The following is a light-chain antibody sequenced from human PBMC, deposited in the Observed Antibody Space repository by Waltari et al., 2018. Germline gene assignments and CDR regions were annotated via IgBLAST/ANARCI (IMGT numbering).Light chain of an antibody. CDR3: YSYTTSGIYV. CDR2: QVS. V-gene: IGLV2-18*02. CDR1: NSDVGFYNR. J-gene: IGLJ1*01. Sequence: QSALTQPPSVSGSPGQSVTISCAGTNSDVGFYNRVSWYQQSPGTAPKLIVYQVSNRPSGVPYRFSWSKSGSTASLTISGLQAEDEADYYCYSYTTSGIYVFGTGTKVSVL.